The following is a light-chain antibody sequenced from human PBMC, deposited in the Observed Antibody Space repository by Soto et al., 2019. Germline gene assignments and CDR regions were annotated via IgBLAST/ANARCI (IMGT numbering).Light chain of an antibody. CDR1: QSINSE. CDR3: QQGHNWPLT. J-gene: IGKJ2*01. CDR2: GAS. V-gene: IGKV3-15*01. Sequence: EIVMTQSPATLSLSPGERAALSCRASQSINSELAWNQQKPGQPPRLLIDGASTRATGVPARFTGSESGSEFTLTICGLQSEDFAVYYCQQGHNWPLTFGQGIRLEI.